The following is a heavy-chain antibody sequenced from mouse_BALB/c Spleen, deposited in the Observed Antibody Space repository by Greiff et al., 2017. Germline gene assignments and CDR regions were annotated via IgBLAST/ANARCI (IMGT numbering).Heavy chain of an antibody. Sequence: LQQSGAELARPGASVKLSCKAPGYTFTSYWMQWVKQRPGQGLEWIGAIYPGDGDTRYTQKFKGKATLTADKSSSTAYMQLSSLASEDSAVYYCARGDYDWFAYWGQGTLVTVSA. CDR1: GYTFTSYW. CDR3: ARGDYDWFAY. J-gene: IGHJ3*01. CDR2: IYPGDGDT. V-gene: IGHV1-87*01. D-gene: IGHD2-4*01.